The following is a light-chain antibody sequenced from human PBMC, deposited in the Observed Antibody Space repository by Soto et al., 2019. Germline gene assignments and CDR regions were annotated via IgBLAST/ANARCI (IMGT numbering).Light chain of an antibody. CDR3: SSYTSSSTLI. V-gene: IGLV2-14*01. Sequence: QSALTQPASVSGSPGQSITISCTGTSSDVGGYNYVSWYQQHPGKAPKLIIYDVSNRPSGVSNRFSGSKYGDTASLTISGLQADHEADYYCSSYTSSSTLIFGGGTKLTVL. J-gene: IGLJ2*01. CDR1: SSDVGGYNY. CDR2: DVS.